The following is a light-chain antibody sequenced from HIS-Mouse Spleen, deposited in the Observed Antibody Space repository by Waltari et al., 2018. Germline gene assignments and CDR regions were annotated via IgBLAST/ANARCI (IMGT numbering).Light chain of an antibody. V-gene: IGLV3-21*03. J-gene: IGLJ3*02. CDR3: QVWDSSSDHWV. CDR2: DDS. Sequence: SYLLTQPPSASVAPGKTARITCGGNNIGSKRVHWYEEKPGQAPVLVVYDDSDRPSGIPDRFSGSNSGNTATLTISRVEAGDGADYYCQVWDSSSDHWVFGGGTKLTVL. CDR1: NIGSKR.